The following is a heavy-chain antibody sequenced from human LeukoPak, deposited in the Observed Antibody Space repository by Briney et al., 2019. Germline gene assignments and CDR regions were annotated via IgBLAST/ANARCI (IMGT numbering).Heavy chain of an antibody. V-gene: IGHV3-43*01. D-gene: IGHD3-10*01. Sequence: GGSLRLSCAASGFTFDDYTMHWVRQAPGKGLEWVSLISWDGGSTYYADSVKGRFTISRDNSKNSLYLQMNSLRTEDTALYYCAKGADYYGSGSYLDGTIDYWGQGTLVTVSS. J-gene: IGHJ4*02. CDR1: GFTFDDYT. CDR3: AKGADYYGSGSYLDGTIDY. CDR2: ISWDGGST.